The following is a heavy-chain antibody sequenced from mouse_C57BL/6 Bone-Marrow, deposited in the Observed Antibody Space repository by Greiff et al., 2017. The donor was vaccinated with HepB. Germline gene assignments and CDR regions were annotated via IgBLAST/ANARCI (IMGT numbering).Heavy chain of an antibody. V-gene: IGHV5-2*01. J-gene: IGHJ2*01. CDR3: ARGMVTRGVDY. Sequence: EVKLQESGGGLVQPGESLKLSCESNEYEFPSHDMSWVRKTPEKRLALVAAINSDGGSTYYPDTMERRFIISRVNTKKTLYLQMSSLRSEDTALYYCARGMVTRGVDYWGQGTTLTVSS. CDR1: EYEFPSHD. CDR2: INSDGGST. D-gene: IGHD2-2*01.